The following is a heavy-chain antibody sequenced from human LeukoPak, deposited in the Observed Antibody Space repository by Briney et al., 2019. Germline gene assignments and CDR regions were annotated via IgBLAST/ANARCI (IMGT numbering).Heavy chain of an antibody. Sequence: GGSLRLSCAASGFTVSSNYMSWVRQAPRKGLGWVSVIYSGGSTYYADSVKGRFTISRDNSKNTLYLQMNSLRAEDTAVYYCARMSIAGEFDYWGQGTLVTVSS. CDR3: ARMSIAGEFDY. CDR1: GFTVSSNY. V-gene: IGHV3-53*01. D-gene: IGHD1-14*01. CDR2: IYSGGST. J-gene: IGHJ4*02.